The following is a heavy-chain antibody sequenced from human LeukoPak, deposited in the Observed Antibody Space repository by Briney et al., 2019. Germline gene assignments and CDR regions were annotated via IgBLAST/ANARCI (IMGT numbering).Heavy chain of an antibody. CDR1: GFNFSTYS. J-gene: IGHJ3*02. CDR2: ISSGSNTI. V-gene: IGHV3-48*01. D-gene: IGHD3-10*01. Sequence: GGSLRLSCAASGFNFSTYSMNWVRQAPGKGLEWVSYISSGSNTIDYADSVKGRFTISRDNAKNSLYLQMNSLRAEDTAVYYCARETYYAYDIWGQGTMVTVSS. CDR3: ARETYYAYDI.